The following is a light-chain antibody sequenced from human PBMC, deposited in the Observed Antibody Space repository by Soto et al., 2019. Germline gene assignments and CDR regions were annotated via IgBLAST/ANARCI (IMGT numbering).Light chain of an antibody. CDR2: GAS. CDR3: PQYGNSPWT. V-gene: IGKV3-20*01. CDR1: QTGFSTY. J-gene: IGKJ1*01. Sequence: EMVFTQSPGTLSLSAEEKATLSCRASQTGFSTYLAWFQQKTGQAPRLLISGASTRAAGIPDRLSGSGSGTHFTLIINRLETEDFAVYYCPQYGNSPWTLGQGTRWIS.